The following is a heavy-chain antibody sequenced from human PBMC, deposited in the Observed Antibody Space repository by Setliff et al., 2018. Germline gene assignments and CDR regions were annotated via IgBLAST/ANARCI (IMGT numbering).Heavy chain of an antibody. CDR1: GGSLSGAS. CDR2: VFYSGAT. CDR3: AKGGTYRYFDY. J-gene: IGHJ4*02. V-gene: IGHV4-61*08. Sequence: SSETLSLTCTVSGGSLSGASIVTWIRQPPGKGLEFIGYVFYSGATKYDPSLKSRVTMSVDTSKNQFSLKLRSVTAADTAMYYCAKGGTYRYFDYWSQGTLVTVLL.